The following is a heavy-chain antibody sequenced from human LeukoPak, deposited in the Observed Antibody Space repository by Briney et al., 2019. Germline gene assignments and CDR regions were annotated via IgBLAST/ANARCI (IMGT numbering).Heavy chain of an antibody. J-gene: IGHJ4*02. CDR1: GGSISSNYYY. Sequence: SETLSLTCTVSGGSISSNYYYWGWIRQPPGKGLEWIGSIYYSGHTYYNPSLKSRVTISVDTSNNQFSLKLSSVTAADTAIYYCASEYCSGDSCEGGHFDYWGQGTLVTVSS. CDR2: IYYSGHT. D-gene: IGHD2-15*01. CDR3: ASEYCSGDSCEGGHFDY. V-gene: IGHV4-39*07.